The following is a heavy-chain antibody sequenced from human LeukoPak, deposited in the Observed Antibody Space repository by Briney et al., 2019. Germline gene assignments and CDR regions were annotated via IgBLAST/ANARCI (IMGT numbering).Heavy chain of an antibody. Sequence: SSETLSLTCTVSGGSIGSYYWSWIRQPPGKGLEWIGYIYSSGSTNYNPSLKSRVTISVDTSKNQFSLKLSSVTAADTAVYYCARFGSRLYYYGSGSYMAWFDPWGQGTLVTVSS. CDR1: GGSIGSYY. J-gene: IGHJ5*02. D-gene: IGHD3-10*01. V-gene: IGHV4-59*12. CDR3: ARFGSRLYYYGSGSYMAWFDP. CDR2: IYSSGST.